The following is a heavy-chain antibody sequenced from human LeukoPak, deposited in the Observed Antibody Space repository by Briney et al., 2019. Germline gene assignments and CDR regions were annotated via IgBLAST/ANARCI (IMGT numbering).Heavy chain of an antibody. V-gene: IGHV4-34*01. Sequence: SETLSLTCAVYGGSFSPYYWTWIRQPPGKGLEWIGEVNYSGNTNYNPSLKSRVTISVDTSKNQFSLKLSSVTAADTAVCYCAREDYGSGSYPPWGQGTLVTVSS. D-gene: IGHD3-10*01. CDR3: AREDYGSGSYPP. CDR2: VNYSGNT. J-gene: IGHJ5*02. CDR1: GGSFSPYY.